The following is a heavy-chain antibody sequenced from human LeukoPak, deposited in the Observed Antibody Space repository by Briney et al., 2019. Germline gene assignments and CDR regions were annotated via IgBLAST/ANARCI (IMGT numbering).Heavy chain of an antibody. CDR3: AKDVGKWESLHFFDY. CDR2: IYSGGST. Sequence: PGGSLRLSCAASGFSVSNNYMSWVRQPPGKGLEWVSVIYSGGSTYYADSVKGRFTISRDNSKNTLYLQVNSLRAEDTAVYYCAKDVGKWESLHFFDYWGQGTLVTVSS. V-gene: IGHV3-53*01. D-gene: IGHD1-26*01. CDR1: GFSVSNNY. J-gene: IGHJ4*02.